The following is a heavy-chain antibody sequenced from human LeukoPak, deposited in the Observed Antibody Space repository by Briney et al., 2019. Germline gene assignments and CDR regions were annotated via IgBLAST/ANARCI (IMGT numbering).Heavy chain of an antibody. CDR2: IYYSGST. Sequence: PSETLSLTCTVSGGSISSYYWSWIRQPPGKGLEWIGYIYYSGSTNYNPSLKSRVTISVDTFKNQFSLKLSSVTAADTAVYYCARGGRRDNVFDYWGQGTLVTVSS. J-gene: IGHJ4*02. CDR3: ARGGRRDNVFDY. V-gene: IGHV4-59*01. CDR1: GGSISSYY. D-gene: IGHD1-1*01.